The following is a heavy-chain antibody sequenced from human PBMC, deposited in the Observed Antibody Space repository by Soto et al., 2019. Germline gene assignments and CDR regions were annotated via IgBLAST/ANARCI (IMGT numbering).Heavy chain of an antibody. J-gene: IGHJ5*02. CDR1: GDSISSSNYY. Sequence: PSETLSLTCTVSGDSISSSNYYWSWIRQPPGKGLEWIGNIYYSGSTNYSPSLKSRVTLSVDTSKNQFSLKLSSVTAADTAVYYCARGLVGASTKIWWFDPWGQGTLVTVSS. CDR2: IYYSGST. D-gene: IGHD1-26*01. V-gene: IGHV4-61*01. CDR3: ARGLVGASTKIWWFDP.